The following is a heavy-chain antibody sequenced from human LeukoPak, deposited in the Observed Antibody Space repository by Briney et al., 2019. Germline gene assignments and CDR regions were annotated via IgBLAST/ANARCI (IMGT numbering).Heavy chain of an antibody. CDR2: INHSGST. V-gene: IGHV4-34*01. Sequence: PSETLSLTCAVYGGSFSGYYWSWIRQPPGKGLEWIGEINHSGSTNYNPSRKSRVTISVDTSKNQFSLKLSSVTAADTAVYYCARVSRLSDFWSGYYGVYYYMDVWGKGTTVTVSS. J-gene: IGHJ6*03. D-gene: IGHD3-3*01. CDR3: ARVSRLSDFWSGYYGVYYYMDV. CDR1: GGSFSGYY.